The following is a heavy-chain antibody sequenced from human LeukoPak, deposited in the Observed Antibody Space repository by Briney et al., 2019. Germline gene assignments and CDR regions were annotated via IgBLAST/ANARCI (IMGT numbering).Heavy chain of an antibody. D-gene: IGHD4-17*01. CDR1: GFTSSTYW. Sequence: GASLTLSCAVSGFTSSTYWMHWVRQAQGKGLVWVARIKGDGSSTIYADSVKGRLTMARDNSKNTMYLQTSSLRAEDTDVYYCARAASTVPDLLDHWGRGTLVTVSS. V-gene: IGHV3-74*01. J-gene: IGHJ4*02. CDR3: ARAASTVPDLLDH. CDR2: IKGDGSST.